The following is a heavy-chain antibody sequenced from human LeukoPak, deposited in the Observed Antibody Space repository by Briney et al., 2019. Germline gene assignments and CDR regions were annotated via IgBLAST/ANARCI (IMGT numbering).Heavy chain of an antibody. D-gene: IGHD6-6*01. CDR1: GFTFSDYS. CDR3: SRDFTTSSRDYFDY. CDR2: IRNKAYGGTT. V-gene: IGHV3-49*03. Sequence: PGGSLRLSCTASGFTFSDYSVSWFRQAPGKGLEWVGFIRNKAYGGTTEFAASVKGRFTISRDDSKSIAYLQMNSLKTEATAVYYCSRDFTTSSRDYFDYWGQGTLVTVSS. J-gene: IGHJ4*02.